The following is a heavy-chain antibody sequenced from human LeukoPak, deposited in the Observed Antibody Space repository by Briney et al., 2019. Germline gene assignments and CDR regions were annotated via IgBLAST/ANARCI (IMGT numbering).Heavy chain of an antibody. J-gene: IGHJ6*02. D-gene: IGHD3-22*01. CDR3: ARGWDYYDSSGYYNDGMDV. V-gene: IGHV3-11*01. Sequence: GGSLRLSCAASGFTFSDYYMSWTRQAPGKGLEWVSYISSSGSTIYYADSVKGRFTISRDNAKNSLYLQMNSLRAEDTAVYYCARGWDYYDSSGYYNDGMDVWGQGTTVTVSS. CDR2: ISSSGSTI. CDR1: GFTFSDYY.